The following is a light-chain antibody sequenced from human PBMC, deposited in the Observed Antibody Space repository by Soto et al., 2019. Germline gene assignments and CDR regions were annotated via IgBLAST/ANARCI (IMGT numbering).Light chain of an antibody. Sequence: QSVLTQPPSVSAAPGQRVTISCSGSSSKIGDNYVSWYQQLPGTAPKLLIYENDKRPSGIPDRFSGSKSGTSAALGITGLQTGDEADYYCGTWDSSLSAEVFGGGTQLTVL. CDR2: END. V-gene: IGLV1-51*02. CDR1: SSKIGDNY. J-gene: IGLJ3*02. CDR3: GTWDSSLSAEV.